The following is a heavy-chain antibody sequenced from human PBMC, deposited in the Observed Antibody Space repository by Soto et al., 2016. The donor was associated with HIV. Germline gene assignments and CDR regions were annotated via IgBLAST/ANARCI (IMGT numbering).Heavy chain of an antibody. CDR2: IWYDGSNK. J-gene: IGHJ4*02. CDR3: ARVDAAAAGKAIDY. D-gene: IGHD6-13*01. CDR1: GFTFSSYG. V-gene: IGHV3-33*01. Sequence: VQLVESGGGVVQPGRSLRLSCAASGFTFSSYGMHWVRQAPGKGLEWVAVIWYDGSNKYYADSVKGRFTISRDNSKNTLYLQMNSLRAEDTAVYYCARVDAAAAGKAIDYWGQGTLVTVSS.